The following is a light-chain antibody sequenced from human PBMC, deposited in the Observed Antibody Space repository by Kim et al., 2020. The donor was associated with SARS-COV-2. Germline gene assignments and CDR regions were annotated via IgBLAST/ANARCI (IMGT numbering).Light chain of an antibody. V-gene: IGLV4-69*01. CDR1: SGHSTYA. CDR3: LTWGPGIWV. J-gene: IGLJ2*01. CDR2: VDSDGSH. Sequence: QLVLTQSPSASASLGTSVKLTCTLSSGHSTYAIAWHQQLPEKGPRYLMNVDSDGSHTRGDGIPDRFSGSSSGAERHLTISSLQPEDEADYYCLTWGPGIWVFGGGTQLTVL.